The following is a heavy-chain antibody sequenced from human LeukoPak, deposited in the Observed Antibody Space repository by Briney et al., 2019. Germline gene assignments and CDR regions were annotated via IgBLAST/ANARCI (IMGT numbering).Heavy chain of an antibody. J-gene: IGHJ5*02. Sequence: GGSLRLSCAASGFTVSSNYMSWVRQAPGKGLEWVAVIYSGGSTYYADSVKGRFTISRDNSKNTLYLQINSLRAEDTAVYHCARGGYSYGYWFDPWGQGTLVTVSS. CDR3: ARGGYSYGYWFDP. V-gene: IGHV3-53*01. CDR1: GFTVSSNY. CDR2: IYSGGST. D-gene: IGHD5-18*01.